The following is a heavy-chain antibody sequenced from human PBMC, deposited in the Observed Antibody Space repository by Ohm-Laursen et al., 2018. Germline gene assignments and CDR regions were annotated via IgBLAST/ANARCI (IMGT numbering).Heavy chain of an antibody. CDR1: GFTFSTYA. CDR3: TKRADPGLPYWYFDV. D-gene: IGHD2-15*01. Sequence: GTLSLTCAASGFTFSTYAMTWVRQAPGKGLEWVSSVSGSGTNTYYTDSVKGRFIISRDNSKNTLHLQMNSLRAEDTALYYCTKRADPGLPYWYFDVWGRGTLVTVSS. CDR2: VSGSGTNT. V-gene: IGHV3-23*01. J-gene: IGHJ2*01.